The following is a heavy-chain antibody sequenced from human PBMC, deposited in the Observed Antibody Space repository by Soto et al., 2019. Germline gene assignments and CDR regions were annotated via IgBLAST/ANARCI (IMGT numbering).Heavy chain of an antibody. CDR1: GGSFSGYY. Sequence: QVQLQESGPGLVKPSETLSLTCAVYGGSFSGYYWSWIRQPPGKGLEWIGEINHSGSTNYNPSLKSRVTISVDTSKNQFSLKLSSVTAADTAVYYCARAPDYYDSSGYNDWGQGTLVTVSS. D-gene: IGHD3-22*01. CDR2: INHSGST. J-gene: IGHJ4*02. V-gene: IGHV4-34*01. CDR3: ARAPDYYDSSGYND.